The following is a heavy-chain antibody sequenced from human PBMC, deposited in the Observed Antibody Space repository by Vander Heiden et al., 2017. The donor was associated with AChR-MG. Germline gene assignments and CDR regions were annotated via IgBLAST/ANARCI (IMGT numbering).Heavy chain of an antibody. Sequence: EVLLLQSGGGLVQPGGSLRLSCAASGFTLNDSATISVRQAPGTGLEWVLAMSGSGTSTNDEDAVKGRLTISGDNSKNTLYLQMNSLRAEDTAVYYCAKDQPDSSGYYYSPFDYWGQGTLVTVSS. CDR2: MSGSGTST. V-gene: IGHV3-23*01. CDR1: GFTLNDSA. J-gene: IGHJ4*02. CDR3: AKDQPDSSGYYYSPFDY. D-gene: IGHD3-22*01.